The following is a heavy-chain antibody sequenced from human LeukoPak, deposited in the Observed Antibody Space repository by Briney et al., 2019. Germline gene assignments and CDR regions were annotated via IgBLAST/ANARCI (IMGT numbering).Heavy chain of an antibody. CDR3: ARDRNYNMVDY. CDR2: INPNSGGT. J-gene: IGHJ4*02. Sequence: ASVKVSCKASGGTFSSYAISWVRQAPGQGLEWMGWINPNSGGTNYAQKFQGRVTMTRDTSISTAYMELSRLRSDDTAVYYCARDRNYNMVDYWGQGTLVTVSS. D-gene: IGHD4-11*01. CDR1: GGTFSSYA. V-gene: IGHV1-2*02.